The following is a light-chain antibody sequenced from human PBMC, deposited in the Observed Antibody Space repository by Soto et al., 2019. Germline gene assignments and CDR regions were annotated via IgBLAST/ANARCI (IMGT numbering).Light chain of an antibody. CDR2: DVS. J-gene: IGLJ1*01. CDR3: CSYTTSNTRKRV. CDR1: SSDVGGYNY. Sequence: QSVLTQPAFVSGSPGQSITISCTGTSSDVGGYNYVSWYQHHPGKAPKLMIYDVSNRPSGVSNRFSGSKSGSTASLTISGLDPEGEADYYCCSYTTSNTRKRVFGTGTKVTVL. V-gene: IGLV2-14*03.